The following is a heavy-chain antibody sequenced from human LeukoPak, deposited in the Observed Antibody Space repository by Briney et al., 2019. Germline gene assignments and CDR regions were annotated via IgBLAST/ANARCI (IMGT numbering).Heavy chain of an antibody. CDR2: INPNSGGT. V-gene: IGHV1-2*02. J-gene: IGHJ3*02. CDR1: GGTFSSYA. Sequence: ASVKVSCKASGGTFSSYAISWVRQAPGQGLEWMGWINPNSGGTNYAQKFRGRVTMTRDTSISTAYMELSRLRSDDTAVYYCARERYSSGWYASVGAFEIWGQGTMVTVSS. CDR3: ARERYSSGWYASVGAFEI. D-gene: IGHD6-19*01.